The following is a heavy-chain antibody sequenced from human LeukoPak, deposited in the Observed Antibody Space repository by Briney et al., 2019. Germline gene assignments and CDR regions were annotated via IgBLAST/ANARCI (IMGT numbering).Heavy chain of an antibody. J-gene: IGHJ4*02. CDR3: ARQIGGWFLEWLFGGYDY. V-gene: IGHV5-51*01. D-gene: IGHD3-3*01. CDR1: GYSFTSYW. Sequence: GESLKISCKGSGYSFTSYWIGWVRQMPGKGLEGMGIIYPGDSGTRYSPSFQGQVTISADKSISTAYLQWSSLKALDTDMYYCARQIGGWFLEWLFGGYDYWGQGTLVTVSS. CDR2: IYPGDSGT.